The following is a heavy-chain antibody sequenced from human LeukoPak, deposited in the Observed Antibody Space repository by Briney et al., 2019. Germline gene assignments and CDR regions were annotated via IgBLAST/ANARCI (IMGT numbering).Heavy chain of an antibody. Sequence: GGSLRLSCAASGFTFSSYAMSWVRQAPGKGLEWVSTISGSGGSTYHADSVKGRFTISRDNSKNTLYLQMNSLRAEDTAVYYCAKGPYYYDSNAYHYGAFDIWGQGTMVTVSS. V-gene: IGHV3-23*01. D-gene: IGHD3-22*01. J-gene: IGHJ3*02. CDR1: GFTFSSYA. CDR2: ISGSGGST. CDR3: AKGPYYYDSNAYHYGAFDI.